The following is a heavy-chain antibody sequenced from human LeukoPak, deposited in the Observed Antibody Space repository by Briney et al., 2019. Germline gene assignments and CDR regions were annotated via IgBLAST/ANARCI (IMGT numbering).Heavy chain of an antibody. CDR1: GYTFTSYA. J-gene: IGHJ6*02. Sequence: ASVKVSCKASGYTFTSYAMHWVRQAPGQRLEWMGWINAGNGNTNYAQKLQGRVTMTTDTSTSTAYMELRSLRSDDTAVYYCARGGCSSTSCPVPYYGMDVWGQGTTVTVSS. V-gene: IGHV1-3*01. D-gene: IGHD2-2*01. CDR3: ARGGCSSTSCPVPYYGMDV. CDR2: INAGNGNT.